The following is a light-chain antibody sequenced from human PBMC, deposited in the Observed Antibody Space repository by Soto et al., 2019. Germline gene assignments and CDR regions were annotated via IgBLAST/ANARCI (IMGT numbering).Light chain of an antibody. CDR2: GAS. J-gene: IGKJ4*01. Sequence: EIVMTQSPATLSVSPGERATISCRASQGVSSNLAWYQQKPGQAPRLLIYGASTRATGIPARFSGSGSGTEFTLTISSLQSEDFAVYYCQQYNTWLTFGGGTKVEIK. CDR1: QGVSSN. V-gene: IGKV3-15*01. CDR3: QQYNTWLT.